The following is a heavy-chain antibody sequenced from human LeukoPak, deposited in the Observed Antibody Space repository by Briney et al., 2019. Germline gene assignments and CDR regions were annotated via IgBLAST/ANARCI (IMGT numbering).Heavy chain of an antibody. CDR1: GYTFSNYG. D-gene: IGHD1-26*01. V-gene: IGHV1-18*01. CDR3: ARGGESYYSAFDI. Sequence: ASVKVSCKASGYTFSNYGINWVRQAPGQGLEWMGRISGYNGNTKYAQKFQDRVTMTTDTSTSTAYMELRSLRSDDRAVYYCARGGESYYSAFDIWGQGTMVTVSS. J-gene: IGHJ3*02. CDR2: ISGYNGNT.